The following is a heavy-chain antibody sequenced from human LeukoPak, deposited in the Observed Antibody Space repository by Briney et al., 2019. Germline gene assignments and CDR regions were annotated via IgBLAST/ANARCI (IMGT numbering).Heavy chain of an antibody. CDR1: GASISSDDYF. CDR2: IYYSGNT. D-gene: IGHD5/OR15-5a*01. CDR3: ARTRGRVSKTDFDS. Sequence: SETLSLTCTVSGASISSDDYFWGWIRQPPGKGLEWIATIYYSGNTYYNPSLSSRVTISADSSKNQFSLRLRSATAADAAVYFCARTRGRVSKTDFDSWGQGTLVTVSS. J-gene: IGHJ4*02. V-gene: IGHV4-39*07.